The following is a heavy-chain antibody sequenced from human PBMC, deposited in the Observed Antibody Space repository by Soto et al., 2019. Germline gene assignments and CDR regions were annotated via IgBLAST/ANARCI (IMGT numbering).Heavy chain of an antibody. Sequence: AXATLSLPCAVYGGCYSGHSWTWIRQSPGKGLEWIGDINHSGRVNYSPSLKSRVTISLDTSKDQFSLTLSAVTAADTAMYYCSTRAYATNGYYRFDPCGQRTLVTVSS. CDR1: GGCYSGHS. CDR2: INHSGRV. J-gene: IGHJ5*01. D-gene: IGHD3-22*01. V-gene: IGHV4-34*01. CDR3: STRAYATNGYYRFDP.